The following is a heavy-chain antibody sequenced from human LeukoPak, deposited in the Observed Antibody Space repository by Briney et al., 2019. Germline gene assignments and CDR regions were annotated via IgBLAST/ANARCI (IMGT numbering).Heavy chain of an antibody. J-gene: IGHJ4*02. D-gene: IGHD3-9*01. CDR1: GFTFSSYA. CDR3: AKDVLELYDIYDY. CDR2: TSGSGGST. V-gene: IGHV3-23*01. Sequence: RTGGSLRLSCAASGFTFSSYAMSWVRQAPGKGLEWVSATSGSGGSTFYADSVKGRFTISRDNSKSTLYLQMNSLRAEDTAVYYCAKDVLELYDIYDYWGQGTLVTVSS.